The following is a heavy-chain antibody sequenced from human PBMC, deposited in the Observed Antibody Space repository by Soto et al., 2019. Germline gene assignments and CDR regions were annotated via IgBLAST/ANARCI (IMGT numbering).Heavy chain of an antibody. CDR2: IIPIFGTA. CDR3: ARGYYDSSGYYYEYFQH. D-gene: IGHD3-22*01. V-gene: IGHV1-69*13. CDR1: GGTFSSYA. J-gene: IGHJ1*01. Sequence: ASVKVSCKASGGTFSSYAISWVRQAPGQGLEWMGGIIPIFGTANYAQKFQGRVTITADESTSTAYMELSSLRSEDTAVYYCARGYYDSSGYYYEYFQHWGQGTLVTVS.